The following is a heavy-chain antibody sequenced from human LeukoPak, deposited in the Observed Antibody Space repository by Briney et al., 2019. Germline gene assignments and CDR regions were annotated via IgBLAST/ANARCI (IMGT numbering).Heavy chain of an antibody. Sequence: SGGSLRLSCAASGFTFSGHAMHWVRQTPGVGLEWVAIIGNDGRDQHYSESVKGRFTISRDNSKNTLFLQLNSLRPDDTALYLCARDLMWGFDYWGQGTLVTVSS. CDR1: GFTFSGHA. V-gene: IGHV3-30*02. CDR2: IGNDGRDQ. CDR3: ARDLMWGFDY. D-gene: IGHD7-27*01. J-gene: IGHJ4*02.